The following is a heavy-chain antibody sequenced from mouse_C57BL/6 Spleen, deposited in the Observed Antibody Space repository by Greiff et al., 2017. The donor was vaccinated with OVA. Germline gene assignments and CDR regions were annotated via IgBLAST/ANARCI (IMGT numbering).Heavy chain of an antibody. Sequence: VKLMESGAELARPGASVKLSCKASGYTFTSYGISWVKQRTGQGLEWIGEIYPRSGNTYYNEKFKGKATLTADKSSSTAYMELRSLTSEDSAVYLCARRDDYLYFDYWGQGTTLTVSS. CDR3: ARRDDYLYFDY. D-gene: IGHD2-4*01. V-gene: IGHV1-81*01. CDR2: IYPRSGNT. J-gene: IGHJ2*01. CDR1: GYTFTSYG.